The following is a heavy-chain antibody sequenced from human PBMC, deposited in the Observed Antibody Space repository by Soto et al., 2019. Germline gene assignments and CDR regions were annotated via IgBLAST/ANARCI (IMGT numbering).Heavy chain of an antibody. V-gene: IGHV4-59*08. CDR3: ARGAGYSYGSDVYNWFDP. CDR1: SGSINYYY. D-gene: IGHD5-18*01. CDR2: IYYDGST. Sequence: SETLSLTCTVSSGSINYYYWSWIRQPPGKGLEWIGYIYYDGSTNFNPSLKSRVTISVDTSKNQFSLKLSSVTAADTAVYYCARGAGYSYGSDVYNWFDPWGQGTLVTVS. J-gene: IGHJ5*02.